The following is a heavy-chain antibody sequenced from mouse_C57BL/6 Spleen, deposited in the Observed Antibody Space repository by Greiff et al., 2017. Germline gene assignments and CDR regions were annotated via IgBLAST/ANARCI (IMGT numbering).Heavy chain of an antibody. CDR3: ASRLSYAMDY. D-gene: IGHD2-2*01. V-gene: IGHV5-17*01. CDR2: ISSGSSTI. CDR1: GFTFSDYG. Sequence: EVQLKESGGGLVKPGGSLKLSCAASGFTFSDYGMHWVRQAPEKGLEWVAYISSGSSTIYYADTVKGRFTISRDNAKNTLFLQMTSLRSEDTAMYYCASRLSYAMDYWGQGTSVTVSS. J-gene: IGHJ4*01.